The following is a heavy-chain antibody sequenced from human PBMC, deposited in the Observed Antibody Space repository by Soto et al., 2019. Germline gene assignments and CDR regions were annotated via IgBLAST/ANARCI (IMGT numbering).Heavy chain of an antibody. CDR3: ARFTVGGVTVNY. V-gene: IGHV4-31*03. CDR1: GGSISSGGYS. J-gene: IGHJ4*02. CDR2: IYYSGST. D-gene: IGHD3-16*01. Sequence: TLSLTCTVSGGSISSGGYSWSWIRQHPGKGLEWIGYIYYSGSTYYNPSLKSRVTISVDTSKNQFSLKLSSVTAADTAVYSGARFTVGGVTVNYWGQGTLVTVSS.